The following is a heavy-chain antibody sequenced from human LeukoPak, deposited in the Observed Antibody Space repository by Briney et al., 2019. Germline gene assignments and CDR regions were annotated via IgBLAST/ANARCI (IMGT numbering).Heavy chain of an antibody. J-gene: IGHJ3*02. V-gene: IGHV2-5*02. D-gene: IGHD5-18*01. CDR2: IYWDDDS. Sequence: SGPTLVNPTQTLTLTCSLSGVSLSTSGVGVGWIRQPPGKALEWLALIYWDDDSRYSPSLKSRLTSAKDTSKNQVVLTLTNMDSVDTATYYCAHSQVFSYGSFHDAYDIWGLGMLVTVSS. CDR3: AHSQVFSYGSFHDAYDI. CDR1: GVSLSTSGVG.